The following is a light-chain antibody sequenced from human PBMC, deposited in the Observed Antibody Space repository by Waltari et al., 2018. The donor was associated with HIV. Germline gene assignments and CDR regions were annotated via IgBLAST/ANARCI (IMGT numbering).Light chain of an antibody. CDR3: QQYNNWPPT. J-gene: IGKJ1*01. V-gene: IGKV3-15*01. CDR2: GAS. Sequence: EIVMTQSPATLSVSPGERATLSCRASQSVTRNLAWYQHKPGQAPRLLIYGASTRATGIPARFSGSVSGTEFTLTIRSLQSEDFAVYYCQQYNNWPPTFGQGTKVEIK. CDR1: QSVTRN.